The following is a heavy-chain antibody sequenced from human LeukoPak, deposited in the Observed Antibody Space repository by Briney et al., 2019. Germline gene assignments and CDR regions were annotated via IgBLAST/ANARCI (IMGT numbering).Heavy chain of an antibody. J-gene: IGHJ4*02. CDR3: ASFDDYYGSGSYYPVGY. V-gene: IGHV1-2*03. Sequence: LEASVKVSCKASGYTFTGYYMHWVRQAPGQGLEWMGWINPNSGGTNYAQKFQGRVTMTRDTSISTAYMELSRLRSDDTAVYYCASFDDYYGSGSYYPVGYWGQGTLVTVSS. D-gene: IGHD3-10*01. CDR1: GYTFTGYY. CDR2: INPNSGGT.